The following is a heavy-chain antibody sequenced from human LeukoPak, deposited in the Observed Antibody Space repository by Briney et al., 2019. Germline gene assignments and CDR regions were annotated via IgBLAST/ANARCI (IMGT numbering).Heavy chain of an antibody. V-gene: IGHV3-33*01. D-gene: IGHD3-3*01. Sequence: GGSLRLSCAASGFTFSSYGMHWVRQAPGKGLEWVAVIWYDGSNKYYADSVKGRFTISRDNSKNTLYLQMNSLRAEDTAVYYCARDIVPYYDFWSGAGGLDYWGQGTLVTVSS. J-gene: IGHJ4*02. CDR2: IWYDGSNK. CDR3: ARDIVPYYDFWSGAGGLDY. CDR1: GFTFSSYG.